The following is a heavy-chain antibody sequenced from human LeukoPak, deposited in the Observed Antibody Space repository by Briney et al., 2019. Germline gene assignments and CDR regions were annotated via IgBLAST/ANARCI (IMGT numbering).Heavy chain of an antibody. CDR1: GYTFTSYG. Sequence: ASVKVSCKASGYTFTSYGISWVRQAPGRGLEWKGWISDYNGNTNYAQKLQGRVTMTTDTSTSTAYMELRSLRSDDTAVYYCARDLYRDSLPVSWFDPWGQGTLVTVSS. CDR2: ISDYNGNT. J-gene: IGHJ5*02. D-gene: IGHD4-11*01. CDR3: ARDLYRDSLPVSWFDP. V-gene: IGHV1-18*01.